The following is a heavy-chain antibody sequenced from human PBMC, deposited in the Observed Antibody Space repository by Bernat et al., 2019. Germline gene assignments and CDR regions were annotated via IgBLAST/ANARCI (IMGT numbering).Heavy chain of an antibody. V-gene: IGHV3-66*01. D-gene: IGHD5-24*01. Sequence: EVQLVESGGGLVQPGGSLRLSCAASGFTVSSNYMIWVRQAPGKGLEWVSVIYSGGSTYNADSVKGRVTIYRDNSKNTLYLQMNSQRDEDTAVYYYARIDGYLTRELWYFDLWGRGTLVTVSS. J-gene: IGHJ2*01. CDR1: GFTVSSNY. CDR2: IYSGGST. CDR3: ARIDGYLTRELWYFDL.